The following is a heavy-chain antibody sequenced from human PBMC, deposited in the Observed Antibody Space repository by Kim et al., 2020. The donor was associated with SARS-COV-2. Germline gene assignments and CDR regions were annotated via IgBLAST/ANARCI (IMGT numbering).Heavy chain of an antibody. J-gene: IGHJ3*02. CDR3: ARDRNPERVCNNTSGSSTSCYTDRSAFDI. CDR1: GYTFTGYC. D-gene: IGHD2-2*02. CDR2: INPNSGGT. Sequence: ASVKVSCKASGYTFTGYCMHWVRQAPGQGLEWMGRINPNSGGTNYAQKFQGRVTMTRDTSISTAYMELSRLRSDDTAVYYCARDRNPERVCNNTSGSSTSCYTDRSAFDIWGQGTMVTVSS. V-gene: IGHV1-2*06.